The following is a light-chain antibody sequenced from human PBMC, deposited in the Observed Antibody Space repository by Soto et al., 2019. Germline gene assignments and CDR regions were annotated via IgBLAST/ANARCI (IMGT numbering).Light chain of an antibody. Sequence: EIVLTQSPGVLSLSVGERATLSCRAIQSVSSSYLAWYQQKPGQAPRLLIYGASSRATGIPDRFSGSGSGTDFTLTISRLEPEDFAVYYCQQYGSSPPWTFGQGTKVDIK. CDR1: QSVSSSY. J-gene: IGKJ1*01. V-gene: IGKV3-20*01. CDR2: GAS. CDR3: QQYGSSPPWT.